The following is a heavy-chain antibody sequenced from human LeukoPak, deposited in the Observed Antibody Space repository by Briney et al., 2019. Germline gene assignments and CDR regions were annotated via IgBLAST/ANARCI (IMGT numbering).Heavy chain of an antibody. J-gene: IGHJ4*02. D-gene: IGHD6-19*01. CDR1: GYSFSSYW. CDR3: ARLRSSGWFHFDY. Sequence: GESLKISCKGSGYSFSSYWIGWVRQMPGKGLEWMGSIYPGDSDTRYSSSLQGQVTISADKSISTAYLHWSSLKASDTALYYCARLRSSGWFHFDYWGQGTLVTVSS. V-gene: IGHV5-51*01. CDR2: IYPGDSDT.